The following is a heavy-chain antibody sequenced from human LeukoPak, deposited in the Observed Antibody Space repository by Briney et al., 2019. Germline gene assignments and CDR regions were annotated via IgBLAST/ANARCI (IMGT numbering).Heavy chain of an antibody. V-gene: IGHV4-61*02. J-gene: IGHJ4*02. CDR2: IYISGSGST. Sequence: SETLSLTCTISGGSISSGSYYWSWIRQPAGKGLEWIGRIYISGSGSTNYNPSLKSRVTMSVDTSKNQFSLKLSSVTAADTAVYYCARDEPGRAVAGEDFYFDYWGQGTLVTVSS. CDR1: GGSISSGSYY. CDR3: ARDEPGRAVAGEDFYFDY. D-gene: IGHD6-19*01.